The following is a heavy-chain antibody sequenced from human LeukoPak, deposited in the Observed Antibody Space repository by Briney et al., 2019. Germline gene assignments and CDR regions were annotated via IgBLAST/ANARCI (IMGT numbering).Heavy chain of an antibody. CDR1: GGSISSYY. Sequence: SETLSLTCTVSGGSISSYYWSWIRQSPGKGLDAIGYIINSGSTNYNPSLKSRGTISVDTSKNHFSLKLSSMTAADTAVYYCAREGYSPYRLTYANHAFDIWGQGTMVTVSS. CDR3: AREGYSPYRLTYANHAFDI. J-gene: IGHJ3*02. CDR2: IINSGST. D-gene: IGHD5-12*01. V-gene: IGHV4-59*01.